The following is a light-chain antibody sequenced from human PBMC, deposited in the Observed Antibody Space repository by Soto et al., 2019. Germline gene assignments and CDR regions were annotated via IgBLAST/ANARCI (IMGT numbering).Light chain of an antibody. CDR2: DVS. V-gene: IGLV2-14*03. CDR1: SSDIGGYNY. J-gene: IGLJ2*01. CDR3: SSYGPSSTL. Sequence: QSALTQAASVSGSPGQSITISCTGSSSDIGGYNYVSWYQQHPGKAPKLLIYDVSYRPSGISDRFSGSKSGNTASLTISGLQPDDEADYYCSSYGPSSTLFGGGTKLTVL.